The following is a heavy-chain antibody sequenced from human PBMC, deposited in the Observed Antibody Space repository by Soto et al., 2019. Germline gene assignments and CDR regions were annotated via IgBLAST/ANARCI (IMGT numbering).Heavy chain of an antibody. CDR2: IYSGGST. J-gene: IGHJ5*02. Sequence: RLSCAASGFTVSSNHMTWVRQAPGKGLEWVSVIYSGGSTYYADSVKGRFTISRDNSKNTLYLQMNSLRAEDTAVYYCARDGPYSSGWYGSWFDPWGQGTLVTVSS. CDR1: GFTVSSNH. CDR3: ARDGPYSSGWYGSWFDP. V-gene: IGHV3-53*01. D-gene: IGHD6-19*01.